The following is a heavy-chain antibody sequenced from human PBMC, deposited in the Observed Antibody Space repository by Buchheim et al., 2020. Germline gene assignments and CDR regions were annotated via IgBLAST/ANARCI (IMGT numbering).Heavy chain of an antibody. J-gene: IGHJ4*02. CDR1: GYTFNNYG. D-gene: IGHD5-18*01. Sequence: VQMVQSGPEVKKPGASVKVSCKASGYTFNNYGVIWVRQAPGLGLEWMGWISAYNIDTKYAQNFQGRVTMTTDTSTTTAYMELRGLRSDDTAVYYCSRGPRGYSYGFLDYWGQGTL. V-gene: IGHV1-18*01. CDR3: SRGPRGYSYGFLDY. CDR2: ISAYNIDT.